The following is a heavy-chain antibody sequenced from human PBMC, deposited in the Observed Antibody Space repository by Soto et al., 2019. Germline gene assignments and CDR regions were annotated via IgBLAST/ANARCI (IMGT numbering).Heavy chain of an antibody. CDR2: ITYDGSNK. V-gene: IGHV3-30*18. D-gene: IGHD1-7*01. J-gene: IGHJ4*02. CDR1: GFNFDNYG. CDR3: AKDRVGGTFYTPLGF. Sequence: VGSLRLSCQASGFNFDNYGMHWVRQAPGKGLEWVAVITYDGSNKYYADSVKGRSTISRDNSKNTLSLHLNTLKPEGTTVYHCAKDRVGGTFYTPLGFWGQGTLVTVSS.